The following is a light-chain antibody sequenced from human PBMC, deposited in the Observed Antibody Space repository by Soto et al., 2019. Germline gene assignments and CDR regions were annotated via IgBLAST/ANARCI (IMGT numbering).Light chain of an antibody. Sequence: QSVLTQPASVSGSPGQSITISCTGTSSDVGGYNYVSWYQQHPGKAPKLMIYEVSKRPSGVSNRFSGSKSGNTASLTISGLQAEDEADYYCSSYTSSSTYVFGTGTKVIVL. CDR3: SSYTSSSTYV. CDR2: EVS. CDR1: SSDVGGYNY. J-gene: IGLJ1*01. V-gene: IGLV2-14*01.